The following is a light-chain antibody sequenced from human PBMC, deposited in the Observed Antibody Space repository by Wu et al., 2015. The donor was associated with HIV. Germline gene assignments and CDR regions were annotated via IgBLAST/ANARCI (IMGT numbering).Light chain of an antibody. CDR1: QSVSSSY. Sequence: EIALTQSPGTLSLSPGERATLSCRASQSVSSSYLAWYQQKPGQAPRLLIYGASSRATGIPDRFSGSGSGTDFTLTINRLEPEDFAVYYCQQYGSSRTWTFGQGTKVEIK. CDR2: GAS. CDR3: QQYGSSRTWT. V-gene: IGKV3-20*01. J-gene: IGKJ1*01.